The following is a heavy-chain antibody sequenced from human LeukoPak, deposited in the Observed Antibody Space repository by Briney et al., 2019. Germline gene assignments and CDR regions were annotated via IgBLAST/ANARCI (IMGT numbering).Heavy chain of an antibody. CDR2: MNPNSGNT. CDR3: ARGSPGIFDREDYYYYGMDV. J-gene: IGHJ6*02. D-gene: IGHD6-13*01. V-gene: IGHV1-8*01. CDR1: GYTFTSYD. Sequence: GASVKVSCKASGYTFTSYDINWVRQATGRGREGMGWMNPNSGNTGYAQKFQGRVNMTSNTSICTAYMELSSLRSEDTAVYYCARGSPGIFDREDYYYYGMDVWGQGTTVTVSS.